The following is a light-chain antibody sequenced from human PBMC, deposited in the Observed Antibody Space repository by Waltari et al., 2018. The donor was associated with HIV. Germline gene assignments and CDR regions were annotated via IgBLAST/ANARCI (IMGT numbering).Light chain of an antibody. CDR2: KND. CDR1: SSNIEFNY. V-gene: IGLV1-47*01. Sequence: QSVLTQPPSASGTPGQRVTISCSGSSSNIEFNYVYWYQQVPGTAPKLLIYKNDQWPSGGPDRFSASKAGTSASLVISGLRSEDEADYYVAAWDDRLSGRVFGTGTRVTVL. CDR3: AAWDDRLSGRV. J-gene: IGLJ1*01.